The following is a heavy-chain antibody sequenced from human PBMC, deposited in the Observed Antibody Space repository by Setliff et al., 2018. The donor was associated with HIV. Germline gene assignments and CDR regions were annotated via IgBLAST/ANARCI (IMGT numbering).Heavy chain of an antibody. D-gene: IGHD6-6*01. CDR1: GGSISNGNYF. V-gene: IGHV4-61*02. J-gene: IGHJ6*03. CDR2: IYTSGTT. CDR3: ASEAWTSYRSSSGYYYYYMDV. Sequence: SETLSLTCTVSGGSISNGNYFWNWIRQPAGKGLEWIGRIYTSGTTKYNPSLKSRVTISVDTSKNQFSLKLSSVTAADTAVYYCASEAWTSYRSSSGYYYYYMDVWGKGTTVTVSS.